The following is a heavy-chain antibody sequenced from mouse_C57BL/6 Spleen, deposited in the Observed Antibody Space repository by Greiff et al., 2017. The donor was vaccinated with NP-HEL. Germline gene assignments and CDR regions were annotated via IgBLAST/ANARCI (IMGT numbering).Heavy chain of an antibody. Sequence: VQLQQSGAELVKPGASVKLSCKASGYTFTEYTIHWVKQRSGQGLEWIGWFYPGSGSIKYNEKFKDKATLTADKSSSTVYMELSRLTSEDSAVYFCARHEDRYYYGSSAGAMDYWGQGTSVTVSS. CDR1: GYTFTEYT. CDR2: FYPGSGSI. D-gene: IGHD1-1*01. V-gene: IGHV1-62-2*01. CDR3: ARHEDRYYYGSSAGAMDY. J-gene: IGHJ4*01.